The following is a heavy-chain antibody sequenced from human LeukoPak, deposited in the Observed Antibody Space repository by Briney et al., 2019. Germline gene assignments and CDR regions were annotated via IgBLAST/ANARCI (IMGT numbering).Heavy chain of an antibody. CDR1: GYTFTSYG. V-gene: IGHV1-18*01. Sequence: GASVKASCKASGYTFTSYGISWVRQAPGQGLERMGWISAYNGNTNYAQTLQGRVTMTTDTSTSTAYMELRSLRSDDTAVYYCARDLSWGYYPGFDRWGQGTLVTVSS. CDR2: ISAYNGNT. CDR3: ARDLSWGYYPGFDR. D-gene: IGHD1-26*01. J-gene: IGHJ5*02.